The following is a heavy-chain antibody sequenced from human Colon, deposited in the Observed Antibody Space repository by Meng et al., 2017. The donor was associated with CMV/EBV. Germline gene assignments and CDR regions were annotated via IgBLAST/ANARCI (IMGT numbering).Heavy chain of an antibody. CDR2: ISSNDGNT. CDR3: AIRLGTGIAVAGSLGY. J-gene: IGHJ4*02. CDR1: A. Sequence: AMSWSGQATGEGLEWVSGISSNDGNTDYVDSVRGRFTISRDDSKNPLYLHMKSLRPEDTAIYYCAIRLGTGIAVAGSLGYWGQGTLVTVSS. D-gene: IGHD6-19*01. V-gene: IGHV3-23*01.